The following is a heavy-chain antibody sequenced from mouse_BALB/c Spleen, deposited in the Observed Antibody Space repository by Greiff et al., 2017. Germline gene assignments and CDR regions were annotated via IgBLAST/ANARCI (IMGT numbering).Heavy chain of an antibody. CDR1: GYSITSDYA. D-gene: IGHD1-1*01. V-gene: IGHV3-2*02. J-gene: IGHJ1*01. CDR2: ISYSGST. Sequence: EVKLVESGPGLVKPSQSLSLTCTVTGYSITSDYAWNWIRQFPGNKLEWMGYISYSGSTSYNPSLKSRISITRDTSKNQFFLQLNSVTTEDTATYYCANRGYGSSLSYWYFDVWGAGTTVTVSS. CDR3: ANRGYGSSLSYWYFDV.